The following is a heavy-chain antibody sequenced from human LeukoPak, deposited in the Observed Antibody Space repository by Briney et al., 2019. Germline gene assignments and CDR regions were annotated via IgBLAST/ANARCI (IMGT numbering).Heavy chain of an antibody. D-gene: IGHD2-2*01. Sequence: GGSLRLSCAASGFTFSSYSMNWVRQAPGKGLEWVSSISSSSSYIYYADSVKGRFTISRDNAKNSLYLQMNSLRAEDTAVYYCAREGSTRTYYYGMDVWGQGTTVTVSS. CDR1: GFTFSSYS. V-gene: IGHV3-21*01. CDR2: ISSSSSYI. CDR3: AREGSTRTYYYGMDV. J-gene: IGHJ6*02.